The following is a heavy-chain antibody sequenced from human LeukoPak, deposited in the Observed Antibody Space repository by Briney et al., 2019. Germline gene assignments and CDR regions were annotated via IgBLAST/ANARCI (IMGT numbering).Heavy chain of an antibody. Sequence: GGSLRLSCAASGFTFSDYWMSWVRQAPGKGLEWVANIKKDGSEKYYADSVKGRFTISRDNAKNSLYLQMNSLRAEDTAVYYWAGDLKGGWVGGTVTAFDFWGQGTLVTVSS. CDR2: IKKDGSEK. J-gene: IGHJ4*02. D-gene: IGHD4-11*01. CDR1: GFTFSDYW. V-gene: IGHV3-7*03. CDR3: AGDLKGGWVGGTVTAFDF.